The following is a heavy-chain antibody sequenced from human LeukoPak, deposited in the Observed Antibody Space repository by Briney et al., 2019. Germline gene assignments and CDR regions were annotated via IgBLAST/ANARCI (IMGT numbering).Heavy chain of an antibody. CDR1: GFTFSSYG. D-gene: IGHD6-13*01. V-gene: IGHV3-30*18. Sequence: PGRSLRLSCAASGFTFSSYGMHWVRQAPGKGLEWVAVISYDGSNKYYADSVKGRFTISRDNSKNTLYLQMNSLRAEDTAVYYCAKDRTSYSSPYYFDYWGQGTLVTVSS. CDR3: AKDRTSYSSPYYFDY. J-gene: IGHJ4*02. CDR2: ISYDGSNK.